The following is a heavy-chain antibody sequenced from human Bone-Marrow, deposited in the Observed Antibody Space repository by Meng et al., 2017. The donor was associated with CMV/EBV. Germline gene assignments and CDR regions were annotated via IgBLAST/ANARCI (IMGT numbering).Heavy chain of an antibody. CDR3: ARDNSDSEIEYWWFDP. V-gene: IGHV1-46*02. D-gene: IGHD6-6*01. CDR1: AHTFNTYW. CDR2: INPRGDAT. J-gene: IGHJ5*02. Sequence: ASVKVSCKASAHTFNTYWVHWVRQAPGQGLEWMGVINPRGDATGHAQKLQGRVTMTRDTSTNTVFMELSGLTFEDTAVYYCARDNSDSEIEYWWFDPWGQGTPVTVSS.